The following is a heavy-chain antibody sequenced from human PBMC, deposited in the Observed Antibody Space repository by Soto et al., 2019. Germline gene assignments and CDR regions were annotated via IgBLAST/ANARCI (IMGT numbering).Heavy chain of an antibody. CDR3: AHRVLRTVFGLVTTTASYFDF. J-gene: IGHJ4*02. D-gene: IGHD3-3*01. CDR2: LYWDDDK. CDR1: GFSLTTSGVG. V-gene: IGHV2-5*02. Sequence: QITLNESGPTQVNPRQTLTLTCTFSGFSLTTSGVGVGWIRQSPGKAPEWLALLYWDDDKRYSPSLKSRLTITKDTSKNQVVLTMADLDPAETATYYCAHRVLRTVFGLVTTTASYFDFWGQGTPVAVSS.